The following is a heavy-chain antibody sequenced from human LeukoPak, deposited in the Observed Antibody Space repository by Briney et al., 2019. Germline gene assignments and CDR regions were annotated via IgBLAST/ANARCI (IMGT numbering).Heavy chain of an antibody. Sequence: VSVKVSCKASGYTFTSYAMNWVRQAPGQGLEWMGWIKANTGNPTYAQGFTGRFVFSLDTSVSTAYLQICSLKAEDTAVYYCARDQGSGSYLSYYYYRMDVWGQGTTVTV. CDR3: ARDQGSGSYLSYYYYRMDV. D-gene: IGHD3-10*01. CDR2: IKANTGNP. J-gene: IGHJ6*02. V-gene: IGHV7-4-1*01. CDR1: GYTFTSYA.